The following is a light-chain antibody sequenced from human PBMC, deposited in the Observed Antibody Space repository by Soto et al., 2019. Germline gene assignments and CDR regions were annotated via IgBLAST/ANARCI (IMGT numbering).Light chain of an antibody. Sequence: DIQMTQSPSTLSGSVGDRVTITCRASQTISSWLAWYQQKPGKAPKLLIYKASTLKSGVPSRFSGSGSGTEFTLIISSLQPHDFATYYCQHYNSYSEAFGQGTKVDIK. V-gene: IGKV1-5*03. CDR1: QTISSW. CDR2: KAS. J-gene: IGKJ1*01. CDR3: QHYNSYSEA.